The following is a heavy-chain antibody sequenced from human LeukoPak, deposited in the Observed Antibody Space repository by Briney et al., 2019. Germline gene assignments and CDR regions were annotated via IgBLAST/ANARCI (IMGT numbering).Heavy chain of an antibody. D-gene: IGHD3-10*01. CDR1: GYTFTTYY. CDR3: ARDRHGSGTYNYYGMDV. V-gene: IGHV1-46*01. CDR2: INPSGGST. J-gene: IGHJ6*02. Sequence: ASVKVSCKASGYTFTTYYLHWVRQAPGQGLEWMGIINPSGGSTTYAQKFQGRVAITRDTSTSTVYMEVSSLRSEDTAVYYCARDRHGSGTYNYYGMDVWGQGTTVTVSS.